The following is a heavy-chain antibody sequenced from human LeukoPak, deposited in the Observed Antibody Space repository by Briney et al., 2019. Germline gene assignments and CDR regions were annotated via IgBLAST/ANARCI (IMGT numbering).Heavy chain of an antibody. CDR3: ARMPDILTGLDS. V-gene: IGHV4-59*01. Sequence: PSETLSLTCTVSGGSLSNYYWNWIRQPPGKGLEWIAYIYYSGSTNYSPSLKSRVTISLDTSKNQFSLKLSSVTTADTAVYYCARMPDILTGLDSWGQGTLVTVSS. J-gene: IGHJ4*02. D-gene: IGHD3-9*01. CDR2: IYYSGST. CDR1: GGSLSNYY.